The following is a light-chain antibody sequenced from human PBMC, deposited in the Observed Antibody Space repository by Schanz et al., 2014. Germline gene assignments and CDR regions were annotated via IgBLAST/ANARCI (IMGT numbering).Light chain of an antibody. CDR2: GAS. J-gene: IGKJ4*01. Sequence: EVVMTQSPATLSVSPGERATLSCRASQSVSSNLAWYQQEPGQAPRLLIYGASTRATGIPTRFSGSGSGTEFTLTINSLQPDDFATYYCQQYYTYLTFGGGTRVEIK. CDR1: QSVSSN. CDR3: QQYYTYLT. V-gene: IGKV3-15*01.